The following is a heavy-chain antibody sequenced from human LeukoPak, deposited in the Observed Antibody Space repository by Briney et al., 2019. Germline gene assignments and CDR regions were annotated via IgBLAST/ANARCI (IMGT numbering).Heavy chain of an antibody. J-gene: IGHJ4*02. D-gene: IGHD7-27*01. CDR2: GEST. V-gene: IGHV4-59*01. CDR1: GGSFSGYY. Sequence: SETLSLTCGVYGGSFSGYYWSWIRQPPGKGLEWIGYGESTNYNPSLKSRVTISVDTSKSQFSLQLRYLTAADTAVYYCARDNWGSLDFWGRGILVTVSS. CDR3: ARDNWGSLDF.